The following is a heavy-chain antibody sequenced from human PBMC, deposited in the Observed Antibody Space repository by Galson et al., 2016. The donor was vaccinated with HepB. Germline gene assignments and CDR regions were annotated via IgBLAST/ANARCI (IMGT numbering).Heavy chain of an antibody. CDR1: GFSLIELS. J-gene: IGHJ2*01. CDR3: ATVSWFFDL. CDR2: FDPEHGQI. V-gene: IGHV1-24*01. Sequence: SVKVSCKVSGFSLIELSMHWVRQAPGKGLEWMGGFDPEHGQIIYAQNFQGRVTMTDDTSTDTAYMELSSLTSEDTAVYFCATVSWFFDLWGRGTLVTVSS.